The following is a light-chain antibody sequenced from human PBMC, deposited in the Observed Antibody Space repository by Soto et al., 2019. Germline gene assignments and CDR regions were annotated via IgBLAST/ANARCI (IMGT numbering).Light chain of an antibody. CDR1: QSVKSSY. CDR2: DAS. Sequence: EVVLTQSPGVLSLSVGEGATLSCRSIQSVKSSYLAWYQQKPGQAPRLLIYDASTRATGIADRFSASGSGTDFTLTISRLEPEDFAVYYCQQYGSSPPGTFGQGTKVDIK. J-gene: IGKJ1*01. V-gene: IGKV3-20*01. CDR3: QQYGSSPPGT.